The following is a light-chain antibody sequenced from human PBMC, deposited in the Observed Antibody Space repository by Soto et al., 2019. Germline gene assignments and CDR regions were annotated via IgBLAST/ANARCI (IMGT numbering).Light chain of an antibody. CDR3: QQYGSSPSLFT. J-gene: IGKJ3*01. CDR2: GAS. V-gene: IGKV3-20*01. CDR1: QSVSSSY. Sequence: EIVLTQSPGTLSLSLGERATLSCRASQSVSSSYLGWYQQKPGQAPRLLIYGASSRATGIPDRFSGSGSGTDFTLTISRLEPEDFAVYYCQQYGSSPSLFTFGPGTKVDIK.